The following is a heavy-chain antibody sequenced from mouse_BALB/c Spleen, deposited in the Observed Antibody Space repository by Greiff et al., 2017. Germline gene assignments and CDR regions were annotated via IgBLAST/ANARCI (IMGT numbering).Heavy chain of an antibody. CDR3: ARWDYGNLYAMDY. D-gene: IGHD2-1*01. Sequence: VQLKQSGPELVKPGASVKVSCKASGYAFTSYNMYWVKQSHGKSLEWIGYIDPYNGGTSYNQKFKGKATLTVDKSSSTAYMHLNSLTSEDSAVYYCARWDYGNLYAMDYWGQGTSVTVSS. CDR2: IDPYNGGT. CDR1: GYAFTSYN. V-gene: IGHV1S135*01. J-gene: IGHJ4*01.